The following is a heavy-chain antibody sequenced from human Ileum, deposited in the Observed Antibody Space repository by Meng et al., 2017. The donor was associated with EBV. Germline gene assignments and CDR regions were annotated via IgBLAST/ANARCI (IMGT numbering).Heavy chain of an antibody. Sequence: QGAHQQWGSGLLKPSETLSLPCAVYGGSLSGYYWSWIRQPPGKGLEWIGEITHSGSTNYNSSLKSRVTILVDTSKNQLSLKMNSVTAADTAVYYCARCYDSSGYYELNHFDHWGQGTLVTVSS. CDR2: ITHSGST. CDR3: ARCYDSSGYYELNHFDH. J-gene: IGHJ4*02. D-gene: IGHD3-22*01. CDR1: GGSLSGYY. V-gene: IGHV4-34*01.